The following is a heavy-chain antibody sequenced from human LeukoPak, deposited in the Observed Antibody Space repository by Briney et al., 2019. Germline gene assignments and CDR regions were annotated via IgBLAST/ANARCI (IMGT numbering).Heavy chain of an antibody. J-gene: IGHJ4*02. D-gene: IGHD4-17*01. V-gene: IGHV3-11*06. Sequence: GGSLRLSCAASLFTFSDYYVSCIRQAPGKGLEWVSYISSSSSYTNYADSVKGRFTISRDNAKNSLYLQMNSLRDEDTSVYYSARRAYGDDSFDYWGQGTLVTVSS. CDR3: ARRAYGDDSFDY. CDR2: ISSSSSYT. CDR1: LFTFSDYY.